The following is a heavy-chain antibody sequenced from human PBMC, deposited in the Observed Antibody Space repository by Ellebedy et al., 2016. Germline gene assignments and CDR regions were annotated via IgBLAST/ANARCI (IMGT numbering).Heavy chain of an antibody. V-gene: IGHV3-21*01. CDR2: ISSSSSYI. D-gene: IGHD5-18*01. J-gene: IGHJ6*02. Sequence: GGSLRLXXAASGFTFSSYSMNWVRQAPGKGLEWVSSISSSSSYIYYADSVKGRFTISRDNAKNSLYLQMNSLRAEDTAVYYCARDLFPTAMVYYYYYGMDVWGQGTTVTVSS. CDR3: ARDLFPTAMVYYYYYGMDV. CDR1: GFTFSSYS.